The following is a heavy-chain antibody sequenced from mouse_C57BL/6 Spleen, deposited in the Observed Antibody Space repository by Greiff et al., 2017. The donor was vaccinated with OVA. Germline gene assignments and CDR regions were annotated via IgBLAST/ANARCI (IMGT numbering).Heavy chain of an antibody. CDR3: ARSKVKGDFDV. D-gene: IGHD2-1*01. Sequence: DVQLQESGPGLAKPSQTLSLTCSVTGYSITSAYWNWIRKFPGNKLEYMGYISYSGSTYYNPSLKSRISITRDTSKNQYYLQLNSVTTDDTATYYCARSKVKGDFDVWGTGTTVTVSS. J-gene: IGHJ1*03. CDR1: GYSITSAY. V-gene: IGHV3-8*01. CDR2: ISYSGST.